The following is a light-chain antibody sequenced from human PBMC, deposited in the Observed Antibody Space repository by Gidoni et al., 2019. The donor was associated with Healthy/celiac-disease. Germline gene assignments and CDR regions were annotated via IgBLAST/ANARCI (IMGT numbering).Light chain of an antibody. J-gene: IGKJ4*01. V-gene: IGKV3-11*01. CDR3: HQRSNWPPLT. CDR1: QSVSSY. Sequence: EIGLTQSPATLSLSPGERATLSCRASQSVSSYLAWYQQKPGQEPRPLIYDSSNSATCIPARFSGSGSGTDFTLTISSLEPEDFAVSYCHQRSNWPPLTFXGXTKVEIK. CDR2: DSS.